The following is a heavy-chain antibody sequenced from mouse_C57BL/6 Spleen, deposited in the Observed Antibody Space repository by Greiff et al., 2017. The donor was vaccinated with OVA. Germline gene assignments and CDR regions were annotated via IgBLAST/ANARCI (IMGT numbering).Heavy chain of an antibody. Sequence: EVKLVESGPELVKPGASVKISCKASGYSFTDYNMNWVKQSNGKSLEWIGVINPNYGTTSYNQKFKGKATLTVDQSSSTAYMQLNSLTSEDSAVYYCALGGDGSTGWYFDVWGTGTTVTVSS. D-gene: IGHD2-3*01. V-gene: IGHV1-39*01. CDR1: GYSFTDYN. CDR2: INPNYGTT. J-gene: IGHJ1*03. CDR3: ALGGDGSTGWYFDV.